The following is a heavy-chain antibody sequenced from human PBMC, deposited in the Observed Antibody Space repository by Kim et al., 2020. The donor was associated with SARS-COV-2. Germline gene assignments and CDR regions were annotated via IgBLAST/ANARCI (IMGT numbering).Heavy chain of an antibody. J-gene: IGHJ4*02. V-gene: IGHV1-69*01. CDR3: ATRIITMIVPFDY. Sequence: AQKFQGRVTITADESTSTAYMELSSLRSEDTAVYYCATRIITMIVPFDYWGQGTLVTVSS. D-gene: IGHD3-22*01.